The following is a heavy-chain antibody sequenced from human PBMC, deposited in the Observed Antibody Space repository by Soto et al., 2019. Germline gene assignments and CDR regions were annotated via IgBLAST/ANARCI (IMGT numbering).Heavy chain of an antibody. CDR1: GYTFTGYY. CDR2: INPNSGGT. D-gene: IGHD2-15*01. J-gene: IGHJ5*02. V-gene: IGHV1-2*04. Sequence: ASVKVSCKASGYTFTGYYMHWVRQAPGQGLEWMGWINPNSGGTNYAQKFQGWVTMTRDTSISTAYMELSRLRSDDTAVYYCARVRCSGGSCYSVLDPWGQGTLVTVS. CDR3: ARVRCSGGSCYSVLDP.